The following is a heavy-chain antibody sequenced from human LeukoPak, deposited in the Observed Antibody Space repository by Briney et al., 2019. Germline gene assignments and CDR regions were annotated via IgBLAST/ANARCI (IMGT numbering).Heavy chain of an antibody. V-gene: IGHV4-61*02. CDR3: ARGHIGP. CDR1: GGSISSGTYY. D-gene: IGHD2-21*01. CDR2: IYTSGST. Sequence: PSQTLSLTCTVSGGSISSGTYYWSWIRQPAGKGLEWIGRIYTSGSTNYNPSLKSRVTTSVDTSKNQFSLKLSSVTAADTAVYYCARGHIGPWGQGTLVTVSS. J-gene: IGHJ5*02.